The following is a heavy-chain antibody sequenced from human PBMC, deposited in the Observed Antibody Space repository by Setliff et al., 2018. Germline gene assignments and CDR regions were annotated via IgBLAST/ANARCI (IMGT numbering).Heavy chain of an antibody. CDR1: GASLSSGTYY. V-gene: IGHV4-39*07. J-gene: IGHJ5*02. CDR3: ARGRNVAARLLDT. CDR2: ISPVGST. D-gene: IGHD6-6*01. Sequence: PSETLSLTCTVSGASLSSGTYYWGWIRQPPGKGLEWIGEISPVGSTNYNPSLRSRVTISIDTSKDQFSLRMSSVSAADAAIYYCARGRNVAARLLDTWGQGSRVTVSS.